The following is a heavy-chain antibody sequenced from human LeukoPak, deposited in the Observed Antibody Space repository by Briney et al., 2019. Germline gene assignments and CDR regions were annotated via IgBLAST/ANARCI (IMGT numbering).Heavy chain of an antibody. Sequence: SETLSLTCTVSGGSISSGGYYWSWIRQHPGKGLEWIGYIYYSGSTYYNPSLKSRVTISVDTSKNQFSLKLSSVTAADTAVYYCARGGATGTPGAWFDPWGQGTLVTVSS. CDR3: ARGGATGTPGAWFDP. CDR2: IYYSGST. CDR1: GGSISSGGYY. J-gene: IGHJ5*02. D-gene: IGHD2-15*01. V-gene: IGHV4-31*03.